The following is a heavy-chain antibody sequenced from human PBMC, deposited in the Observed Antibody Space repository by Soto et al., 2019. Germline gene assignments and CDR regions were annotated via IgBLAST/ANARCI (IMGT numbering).Heavy chain of an antibody. Sequence: ASETLSLPCTASGGPLRWYYWSLIRRPPGKGLEWIGHIYNGGRTNYNPSLKSRVIISVDMSNNQFSLKLTSVTAADTAVYYCARTTGWPGFDFWGQGALVTVSS. J-gene: IGHJ4*02. D-gene: IGHD6-19*01. CDR2: IYNGGRT. CDR1: GGPLRWYY. V-gene: IGHV4-59*01. CDR3: ARTTGWPGFDF.